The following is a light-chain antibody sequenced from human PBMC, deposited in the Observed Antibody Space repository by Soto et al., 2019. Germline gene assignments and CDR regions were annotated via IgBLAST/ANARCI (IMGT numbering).Light chain of an antibody. CDR2: AAS. Sequence: DIQMTQSPSSLSASVGDRVTITCRASQGISNYLAWYQQKPGKVPKLLIYAASTVQSGVPSRFSGSGYGTDFTLTISSLQPEDVATYYCQKYNSAPRTFGQGTKVEIK. J-gene: IGKJ1*01. CDR3: QKYNSAPRT. V-gene: IGKV1-27*01. CDR1: QGISNY.